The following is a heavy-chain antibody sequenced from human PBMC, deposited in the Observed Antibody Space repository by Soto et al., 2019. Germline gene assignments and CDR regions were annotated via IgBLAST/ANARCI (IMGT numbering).Heavy chain of an antibody. V-gene: IGHV1-69*13. CDR1: GGTFSSYA. J-gene: IGHJ3*02. Sequence: ASVKVSCKAYGGTFSSYAISWVRQAPGQGLGWMGGIIPIFGTATYTQKFQGRVTSAQDEPTGTAYIELSSLRSEDTAEYYCASDIRHAPKGAYCGGYLYRRVYDAFDISGQGTMVTDS. D-gene: IGHD2-21*01. CDR2: IIPIFGTA. CDR3: ASDIRHAPKGAYCGGYLYRRVYDAFDI.